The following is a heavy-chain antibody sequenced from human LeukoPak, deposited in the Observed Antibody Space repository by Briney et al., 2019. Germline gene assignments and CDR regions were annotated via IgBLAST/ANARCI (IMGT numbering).Heavy chain of an antibody. Sequence: PGGSLRLSCATSGSTFSYYAMHWVRQAPGKGLEWVAVIWYEGDTQYYADSVRGRFTISRDNSKNTLYVQMNSLRVEDTAVYYCARRYSGDSPLDYWGQGTLVTVSS. CDR1: GSTFSYYA. V-gene: IGHV3-33*01. J-gene: IGHJ4*02. CDR2: IWYEGDTQ. D-gene: IGHD2-21*01. CDR3: ARRYSGDSPLDY.